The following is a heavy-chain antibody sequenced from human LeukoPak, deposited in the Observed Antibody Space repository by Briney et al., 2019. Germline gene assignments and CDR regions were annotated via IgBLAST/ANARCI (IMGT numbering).Heavy chain of an antibody. J-gene: IGHJ4*02. CDR2: IYYSGST. CDR1: GGSISSSSYY. D-gene: IGHD5-12*01. CDR3: ARVVATVATIERHFDY. V-gene: IGHV4-39*07. Sequence: SETLSLTCTVSGGSISSSSYYWGWIRQPPGKGLEWIGSIYYSGSTYYNPSLKSRVTISVDTSKNQFSLKLSSVTAADTAVYYCARVVATVATIERHFDYWGQGTLVTVSS.